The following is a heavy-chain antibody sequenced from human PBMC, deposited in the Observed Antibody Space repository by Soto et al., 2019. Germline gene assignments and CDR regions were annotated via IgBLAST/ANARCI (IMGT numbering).Heavy chain of an antibody. D-gene: IGHD1-26*01. CDR1: GFTFSIYS. CDR3: AIENVAANAVHAFDI. CDR2: IMPESSHI. Sequence: GGPLRLSCAASGFTFSIYSMNWVRQAPGKGLEWVSYIMPESSHIFYADSVKGRFTISRDNAKNSLYLQMNSLRAEDTAVYYCAIENVAANAVHAFDILGEATMVTV. V-gene: IGHV3-48*01. J-gene: IGHJ3*02.